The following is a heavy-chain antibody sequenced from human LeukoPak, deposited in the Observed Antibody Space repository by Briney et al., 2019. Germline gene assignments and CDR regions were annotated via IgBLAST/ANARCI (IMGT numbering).Heavy chain of an antibody. J-gene: IGHJ4*02. Sequence: SGGSLTLSCVGSGYTLSRYWMHWVRQASGEGLVWVSLINEDGSTTDYADSVKGRFTISRDNAKNTLSLQMNSLRAEDTAVYYCTRDTFGGDDFWGQGTLVTVSS. CDR1: GYTLSRYW. D-gene: IGHD3-16*01. CDR3: TRDTFGGDDF. V-gene: IGHV3-74*01. CDR2: INEDGSTT.